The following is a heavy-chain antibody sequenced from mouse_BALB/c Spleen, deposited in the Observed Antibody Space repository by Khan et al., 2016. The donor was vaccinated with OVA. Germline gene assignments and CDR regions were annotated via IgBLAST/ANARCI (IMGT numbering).Heavy chain of an antibody. CDR2: INTETGEP. J-gene: IGHJ3*01. Sequence: QIQLVQSGPELKKPGETVKISCKASGYTFTDYSMHWVKQAPGKGLKWMGWINTETGEPTYADDFKGRFAFSLDTSASTAYLQINNLKNEDTATYFCARNFLYYYCNSPFAYWGQGTLVTVSA. CDR1: GYTFTDYS. D-gene: IGHD1-1*01. V-gene: IGHV9-2-1*01. CDR3: ARNFLYYYCNSPFAY.